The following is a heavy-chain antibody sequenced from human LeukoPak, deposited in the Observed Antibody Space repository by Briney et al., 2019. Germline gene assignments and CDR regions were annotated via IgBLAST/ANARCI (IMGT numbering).Heavy chain of an antibody. CDR1: GGSISSGGYS. CDR2: IYQSGST. D-gene: IGHD4-11*01. V-gene: IGHV4-30-2*01. CDR3: ARAGSNSNYPSEIRFDP. Sequence: SETLSLTCAVSGGSISSGGYSWSWIRQPPGKGLEWIGYIYQSGSTDYNPSLKSRVTISVDRSKNQFSLKLSSVTAADTAVYYCARAGSNSNYPSEIRFDPWGQGTLVTVSS. J-gene: IGHJ5*02.